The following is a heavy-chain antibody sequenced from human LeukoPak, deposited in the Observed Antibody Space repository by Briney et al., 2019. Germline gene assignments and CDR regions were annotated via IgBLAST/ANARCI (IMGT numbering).Heavy chain of an antibody. CDR2: IIPILGIA. CDR1: GGTFSSYA. J-gene: IGHJ6*02. Sequence: SVKVSCKASGGTFSSYAISWVRQAPGQGLEWMGRIIPILGIANYAQKFQGRVTITADKSTSTAYMELRSLRSDDTAVYYCARVLGATFPYYYGMDVWGQGTTVTVSS. V-gene: IGHV1-69*04. CDR3: ARVLGATFPYYYGMDV. D-gene: IGHD1-26*01.